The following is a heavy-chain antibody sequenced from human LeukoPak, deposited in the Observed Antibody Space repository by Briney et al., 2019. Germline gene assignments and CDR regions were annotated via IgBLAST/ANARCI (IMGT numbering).Heavy chain of an antibody. CDR3: AKDSFVQLERRTAFDI. CDR2: TRYDGRDE. V-gene: IGHV3-30*02. CDR1: GFILDHYG. Sequence: GGSLRLSCAASGFILDHYGMYWVRQAPGKGLEWVSFTRYDGRDEYYADSVKGRFTISRDNPKNTLYLQMNSLRAEDTAVYYCAKDSFVQLERRTAFDIWGQGTMVTVSS. J-gene: IGHJ3*02. D-gene: IGHD1-1*01.